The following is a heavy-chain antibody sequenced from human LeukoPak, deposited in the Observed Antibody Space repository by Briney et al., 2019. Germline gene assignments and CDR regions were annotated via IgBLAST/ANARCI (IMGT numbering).Heavy chain of an antibody. V-gene: IGHV3-30*04. CDR1: GFTFSSYA. D-gene: IGHD3-22*01. CDR2: ISYDGSNK. CDR3: AKDDVLYYYDSSGYYPDY. J-gene: IGHJ4*02. Sequence: GGSLRLSCAASGFTFSSYAVHWVRQAPGKGLEWVEVISYDGSNKYYADSVKGRFTISRDNSKNTLYLQMNSLRAEDTAVYYCAKDDVLYYYDSSGYYPDYWGQGTLVTVSS.